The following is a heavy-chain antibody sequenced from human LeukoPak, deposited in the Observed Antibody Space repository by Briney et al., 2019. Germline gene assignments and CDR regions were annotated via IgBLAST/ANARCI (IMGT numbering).Heavy chain of an antibody. Sequence: GGSLRLSCAASGFTFSTYSMNWVRQAPGKGLEWVSSISSRSNYIYYADSVKGRFTISRDNAKNSLYLQMNSLKTEDTAVYCCTTDRGGGRYYDFWSGYYRNDGFDIWGQGTMVTVSS. CDR3: TTDRGGGRYYDFWSGYYRNDGFDI. CDR1: GFTFSTYS. J-gene: IGHJ3*02. D-gene: IGHD3-3*01. CDR2: ISSRSNYI. V-gene: IGHV3-21*03.